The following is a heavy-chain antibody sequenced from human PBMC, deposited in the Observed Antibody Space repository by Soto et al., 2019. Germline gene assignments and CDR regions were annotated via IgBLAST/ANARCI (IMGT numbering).Heavy chain of an antibody. CDR2: IYPGDSDT. Sequence: GESLKISCKGSGYSFTSYWIGWVRQMPGKGLEWMGIIYPGDSDTRYSPSFQGQVTISADKSISTAYLQWSSLKASDTAMYYCATVFQISLNLVWFDSWGHGTLVTVSS. CDR3: ATVFQISLNLVWFDS. V-gene: IGHV5-51*01. CDR1: GYSFTSYW. J-gene: IGHJ5*01. D-gene: IGHD3-16*01.